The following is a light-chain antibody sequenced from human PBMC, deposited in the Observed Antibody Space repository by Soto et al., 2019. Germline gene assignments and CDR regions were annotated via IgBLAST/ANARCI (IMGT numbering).Light chain of an antibody. CDR1: QSISTY. V-gene: IGKV1-39*01. CDR3: QHYNSYSEA. J-gene: IGKJ1*01. Sequence: DIQMTQSPSSLSASVGDRVTITCRASQSISTYLHWYQQKPGKAPRLLIYTASSLQSGVPSRLSGSGSGTDFTLTISSLQPEDFATYYCQHYNSYSEAFGQGTRWIS. CDR2: TAS.